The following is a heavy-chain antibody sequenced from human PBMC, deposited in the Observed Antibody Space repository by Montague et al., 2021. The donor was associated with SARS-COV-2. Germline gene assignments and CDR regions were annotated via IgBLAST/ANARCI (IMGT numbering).Heavy chain of an antibody. V-gene: IGHV3-9*01. CDR1: GFTFGDYA. Sequence: SLRLSCAASGFTFGDYAMHWVRQAPGKGLEWVSGISWNSGSIGYADSVKGRFTISGDNAKNSLYLQMNSLRAEDTALYYCAKGMGSRVYYYSSGFEATGGYGMDVWGQGTTVTVSS. CDR3: AKGMGSRVYYYSSGFEATGGYGMDV. J-gene: IGHJ6*02. D-gene: IGHD3-22*01. CDR2: ISWNSGSI.